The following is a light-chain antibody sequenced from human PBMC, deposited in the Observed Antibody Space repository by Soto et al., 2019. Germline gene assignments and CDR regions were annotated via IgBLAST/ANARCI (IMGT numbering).Light chain of an antibody. J-gene: IGLJ1*01. CDR1: SSDVGGYDH. CDR2: KVS. CDR3: TSSVTGGLYV. Sequence: QYALTQPASVSGSPGQSITISCTGTSSDVGGYDHVSWYQHYPDKVPRLLIYKVSHRPSGVSNRFSGSKSGNTASLTISGLQAEDEAVYFCTSSVTGGLYVFGAGTKLTVL. V-gene: IGLV2-14*01.